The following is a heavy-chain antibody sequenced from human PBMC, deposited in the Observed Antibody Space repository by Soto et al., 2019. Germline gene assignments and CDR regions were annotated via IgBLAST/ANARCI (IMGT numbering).Heavy chain of an antibody. J-gene: IGHJ4*01. CDR1: GYTFTSYA. Sequence: ASVKVSCKASGYTFTSYAMHWVRQAPGQRLEWMGWINAGNGNTKYSQKFQGRVTITRDTSASTAYMELSSLRSEDTAVYYCARAFSVYSGYDWEWYFDYWGQGTLVTVSS. CDR3: ARAFSVYSGYDWEWYFDY. CDR2: INAGNGNT. V-gene: IGHV1-3*01. D-gene: IGHD5-12*01.